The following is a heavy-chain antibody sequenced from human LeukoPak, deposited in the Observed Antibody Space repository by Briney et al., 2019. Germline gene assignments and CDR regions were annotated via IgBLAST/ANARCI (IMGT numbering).Heavy chain of an antibody. V-gene: IGHV3-23*01. J-gene: IGHJ4*02. CDR1: GFTFSSYG. CDR3: AKAGAVVVVAAKFFNY. CDR2: ISGSGGST. D-gene: IGHD2-15*01. Sequence: GGSLRLSCAASGFTFSSYGMSWVRQAPGKGLEWVSAISGSGGSTYYADSVKGRFTISRDNSKNTLYLQMNSLRAEDTAVYYCAKAGAVVVVAAKFFNYWGQGTLVTVSS.